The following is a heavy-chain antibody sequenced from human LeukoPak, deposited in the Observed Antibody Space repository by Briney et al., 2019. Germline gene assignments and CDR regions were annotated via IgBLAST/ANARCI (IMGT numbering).Heavy chain of an antibody. D-gene: IGHD3-9*01. Sequence: PGGSLRLSCAASGFTFSSYSMNWVRQAPGKGLEWVSSISSSSSYIYYADSVKGRFTISRDNAKNSLYLQMNSLRAEDTAVYYCARALRYFGWTPRYAFDIWGQGTMVTVSS. V-gene: IGHV3-21*01. CDR2: ISSSSSYI. CDR3: ARALRYFGWTPRYAFDI. CDR1: GFTFSSYS. J-gene: IGHJ3*02.